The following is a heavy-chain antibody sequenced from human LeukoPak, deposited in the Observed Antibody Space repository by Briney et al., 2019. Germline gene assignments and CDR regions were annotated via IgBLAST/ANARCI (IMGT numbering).Heavy chain of an antibody. D-gene: IGHD2-2*01. V-gene: IGHV3-23*01. CDR1: GLTFSRYA. Sequence: GGSLRLSCAVSGLTFSRYAMSWVRQAPGKGLEWVSAISESGSGTYYADSVKGRFTISRDNSKDTLSLQMNSLRAEDTAVYYCARGPDIVVVPASDRGFDPWGQGTLVTVSS. CDR3: ARGPDIVVVPASDRGFDP. CDR2: ISESGSGT. J-gene: IGHJ5*02.